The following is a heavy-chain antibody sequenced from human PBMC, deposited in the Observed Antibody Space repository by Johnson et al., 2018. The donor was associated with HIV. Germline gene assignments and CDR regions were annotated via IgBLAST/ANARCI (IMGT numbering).Heavy chain of an antibody. CDR1: GFTFDDYG. D-gene: IGHD6-13*01. Sequence: VQLVESGGGVVRPGGSLRLSCAASGFTFDDYGMSWVRQAPGKGLEWVSGINWNGGSTGYVDSVKGRFTISRDNSKNTLYLQMNSLRAEDTAVYYCARERGRIAADAFDIWGQGTMVTVSS. CDR2: INWNGGST. J-gene: IGHJ3*02. V-gene: IGHV3-20*04. CDR3: ARERGRIAADAFDI.